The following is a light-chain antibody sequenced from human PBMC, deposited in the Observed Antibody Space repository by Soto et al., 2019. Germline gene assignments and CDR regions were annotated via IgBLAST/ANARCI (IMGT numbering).Light chain of an antibody. CDR2: GAS. J-gene: IGKJ2*01. CDR3: QQYGSPPQT. Sequence: EIVLTQSPGTLSLSPGESATLSCRASQSVSGSYLAWYQQKPGQAPRLLIYGASTRATGIPDRLSGSGSKTDFTLTITRLEPEDFAMYHCQQYGSPPQTFGQGTKVEI. CDR1: QSVSGSY. V-gene: IGKV3-20*01.